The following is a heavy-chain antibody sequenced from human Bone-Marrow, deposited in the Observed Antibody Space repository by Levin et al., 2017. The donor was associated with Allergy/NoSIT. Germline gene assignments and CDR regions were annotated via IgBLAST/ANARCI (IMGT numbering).Heavy chain of an antibody. D-gene: IGHD3-10*01. V-gene: IGHV3-73*01. Sequence: GGSLRLSCTASGFTFSGSAVHWVRQASGQGLEWVARIRSEVNRYATTYAASVEGRFTISRDDSKNMAYLQMSGLKSEDTAVYCCATSLEVNRPMGNWGQGSLVTVSS. CDR2: IRSEVNRYAT. J-gene: IGHJ1*01. CDR1: GFTFSGSA. CDR3: ATSLEVNRPMGN.